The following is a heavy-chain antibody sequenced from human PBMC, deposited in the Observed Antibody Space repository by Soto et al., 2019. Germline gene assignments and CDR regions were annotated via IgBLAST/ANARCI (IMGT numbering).Heavy chain of an antibody. CDR1: GFTVSTNY. J-gene: IGHJ4*02. V-gene: IGHV3-53*01. CDR2: IYSGGTT. CDR3: ARLGATAHLDY. Sequence: GGALRLSCAASGFTVSTNYMSWVRQAPGKGLEWVSVIYSGGTTYYADSVKGRFTISRDSSKNTLYLQMNSLRAEDTAVYYCARLGATAHLDYWGQGTLVTVSS. D-gene: IGHD1-1*01.